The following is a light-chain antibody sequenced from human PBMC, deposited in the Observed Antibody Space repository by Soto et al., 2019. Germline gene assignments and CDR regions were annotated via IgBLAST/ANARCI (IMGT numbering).Light chain of an antibody. CDR1: QGIGDT. CDR3: QRYNSCSVA. J-gene: IGKJ4*01. Sequence: DIEMTQSPSTLSVSAGEGATITCRASQGIGDTLAWYQHKPGQAPRLLIYETSTRDTGVPARFSGSGSGTEFTLTINSLQSEDFAIYYCQRYNSCSVAFGRGTKVDIK. V-gene: IGKV3-15*01. CDR2: ETS.